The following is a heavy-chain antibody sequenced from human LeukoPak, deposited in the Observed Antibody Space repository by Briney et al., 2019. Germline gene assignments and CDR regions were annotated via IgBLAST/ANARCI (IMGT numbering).Heavy chain of an antibody. Sequence: GGSLRLSCAASGFTVRTNYVSWVRQAPGKGLERVSVIYSSGSTYYADSVKNRFTISRDEFNNTVYLQMNSLRVEDTAVYYCARATWGYQFDCWGQGTLVTVSS. CDR3: ARATWGYQFDC. V-gene: IGHV3-66*01. CDR1: GFTVRTNY. D-gene: IGHD5-12*01. J-gene: IGHJ4*02. CDR2: IYSSGST.